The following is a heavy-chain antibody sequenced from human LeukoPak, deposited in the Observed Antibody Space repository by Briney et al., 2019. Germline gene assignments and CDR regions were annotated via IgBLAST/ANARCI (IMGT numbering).Heavy chain of an antibody. CDR3: ARVFLSRFGELSPIDF. V-gene: IGHV3-23*01. CDR1: GFTFSRYD. J-gene: IGHJ4*02. CDR2: IGGSGGSTGGST. Sequence: GGSLRLSCEASGFTFSRYDMSWVRQAPGKGLEWVSVIGGSGGSTGGSTYYADFVRGRFTVSRDDSKNTLYLQINSLRAEDTAVYYCARVFLSRFGELSPIDFWGQGTLVTVSS. D-gene: IGHD3-10*01.